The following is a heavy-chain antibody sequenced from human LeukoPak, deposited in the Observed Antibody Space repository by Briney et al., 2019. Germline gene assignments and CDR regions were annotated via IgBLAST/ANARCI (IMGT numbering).Heavy chain of an antibody. J-gene: IGHJ4*02. D-gene: IGHD2-15*01. CDR3: ARLGGGYCSGGSCYVIDY. V-gene: IGHV3-21*01. CDR1: GFTLSSYS. CDR2: ISSSSSYI. Sequence: GGSLRLSCAASGFTLSSYSMNWVRQAPGKGLEWVSSISSSSSYIYYADSVKGRFTISRDNAKNSLYLQMNSLRAEDTAVYYCARLGGGYCSGGSCYVIDYWGQGTLVTVSS.